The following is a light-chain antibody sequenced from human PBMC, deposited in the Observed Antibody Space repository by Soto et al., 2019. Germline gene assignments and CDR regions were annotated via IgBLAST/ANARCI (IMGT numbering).Light chain of an antibody. CDR3: QQYYNYPRT. CDR1: QGVSRY. CDR2: GAS. J-gene: IGKJ1*01. V-gene: IGKV1-8*01. Sequence: AIRLTQSPSSLSASTGDRVTITCRASQGVSRYLAWYQQKPGKAPKLLIYGASTLQTGVPSRFSGSGSGTDFNFTISCLQSEDFATYYCQQYYNYPRTFGQGTKLEV.